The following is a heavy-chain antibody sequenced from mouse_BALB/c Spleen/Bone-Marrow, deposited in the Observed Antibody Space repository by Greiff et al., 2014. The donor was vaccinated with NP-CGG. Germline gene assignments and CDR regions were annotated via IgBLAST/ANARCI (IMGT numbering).Heavy chain of an antibody. D-gene: IGHD2-1*01. V-gene: IGHV3-1*02. CDR3: ARREGNHAAWFAY. CDR2: IHYSGST. Sequence: VQLQQPGPDLVKPSQSLSLTCTVPGYSITSGYSWHWIRQFPGNKLEWMGYIHYSGSTNYNPSLESRISITRDTSKNQFFLQLNSVTTEDTATYYCARREGNHAAWFAYWGQGTLVTVSA. CDR1: GYSITSGYS. J-gene: IGHJ3*01.